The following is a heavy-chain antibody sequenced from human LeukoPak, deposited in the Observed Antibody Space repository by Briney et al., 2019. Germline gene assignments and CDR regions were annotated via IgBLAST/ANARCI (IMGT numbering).Heavy chain of an antibody. CDR1: GFTFSSYG. CDR2: IRYDGSNK. J-gene: IGHJ3*02. D-gene: IGHD5-18*01. CDR3: AKEQYSYGANGHDGFDI. V-gene: IGHV3-30*02. Sequence: GGSLRLSCAASGFTFSSYGMHWVRQAPGKGLGWVAFIRYDGSNKYYADSVKGRFTISRDNSKNTLYLQMNSLRAEDTAVYYCAKEQYSYGANGHDGFDIWGQGTMVTVSS.